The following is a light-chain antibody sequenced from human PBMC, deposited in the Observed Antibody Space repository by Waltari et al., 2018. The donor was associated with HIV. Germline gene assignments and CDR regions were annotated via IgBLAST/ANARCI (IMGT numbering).Light chain of an antibody. CDR1: QSVAGNH. CDR2: DTY. V-gene: IGKV3-20*01. Sequence: EIVLTQSPGTLSLSSGERVTLSCRASQSVAGNHLAWYQQRTGQAPRLLIYDTYRRATGIPDRFSGRGSGTDFTLTIGSLEPEDFAVYYCQQYGTSVTFGQGTRLEIK. J-gene: IGKJ5*01. CDR3: QQYGTSVT.